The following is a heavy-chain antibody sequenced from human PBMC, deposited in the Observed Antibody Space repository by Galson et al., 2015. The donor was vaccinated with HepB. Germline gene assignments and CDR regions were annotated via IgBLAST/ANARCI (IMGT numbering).Heavy chain of an antibody. CDR3: ARGLEDWEPTLDY. Sequence: SLRLSCAASGFTFSSYAMHWVRQAPGKGLEWVAVIWYDENNKYYADSVKGRFTISRDNSRNTLYLQMNSLRAEDTAVYYCARGLEDWEPTLDYWGQGTLVTVSS. V-gene: IGHV3-33*01. CDR2: IWYDENNK. CDR1: GFTFSSYA. J-gene: IGHJ4*02. D-gene: IGHD3/OR15-3a*01.